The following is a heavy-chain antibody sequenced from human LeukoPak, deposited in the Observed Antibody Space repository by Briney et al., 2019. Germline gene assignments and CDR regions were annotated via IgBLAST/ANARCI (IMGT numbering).Heavy chain of an antibody. V-gene: IGHV3-9*03. D-gene: IGHD4-23*01. J-gene: IGHJ6*03. Sequence: GGSLRLSCAASGFTFDDHAMHWVRQAPGKGLEWVSGISWNTVAIGYADSVKGRFTISRDNAKNSLYLQMNSLKPEDMALYYCAKGGNSRYYYYYYMDVWGKGTTVTVSS. CDR3: AKGGNSRYYYYYYMDV. CDR1: GFTFDDHA. CDR2: ISWNTVAI.